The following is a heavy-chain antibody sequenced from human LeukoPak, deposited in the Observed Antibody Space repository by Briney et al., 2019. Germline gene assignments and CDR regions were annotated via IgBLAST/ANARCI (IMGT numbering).Heavy chain of an antibody. CDR3: ARIRKLWLHVGPFDY. D-gene: IGHD5-18*01. J-gene: IGHJ4*02. Sequence: SETLSLTCAVSGGSFSGHYWNWIRQPPGKGLEWIGEINHGGSTNYNPSLKSRVTISVDTSKNQFSLKLSSVTAADTAVYYCARIRKLWLHVGPFDYWGQGTLVTVSS. CDR2: INHGGST. CDR1: GGSFSGHY. V-gene: IGHV4-34*01.